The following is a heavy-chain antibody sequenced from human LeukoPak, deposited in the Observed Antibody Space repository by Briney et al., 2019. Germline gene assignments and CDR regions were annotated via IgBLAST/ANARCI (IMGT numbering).Heavy chain of an antibody. D-gene: IGHD3-3*01. J-gene: IGHJ5*02. CDR3: ARGLLSPNDFWSGRNWFDP. Sequence: SETLSLTCAVYGGSFSGYYWSWLRQPPGKGLEWIGEINHSGSTNYNPSLKSRVTISVDTSKNQFSLKLSSVTAADTAVYYCARGLLSPNDFWSGRNWFDPWGQGTLVTVSS. V-gene: IGHV4-34*01. CDR1: GGSFSGYY. CDR2: INHSGST.